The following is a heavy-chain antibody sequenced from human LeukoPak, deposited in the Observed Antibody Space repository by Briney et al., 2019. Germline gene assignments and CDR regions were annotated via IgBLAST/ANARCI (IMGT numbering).Heavy chain of an antibody. J-gene: IGHJ3*02. Sequence: PSETLSLTCAVSGGSFSAYFWRWIRQPPGKGLEWIGYIYYSGSTNYNPSLKSRVTISVDTSKNQFSLKLSSVTAADTAVYYCARWTRSPYYYDSSGYGNLADAFDIWGQGTMVTVSS. D-gene: IGHD3-22*01. V-gene: IGHV4-59*01. CDR3: ARWTRSPYYYDSSGYGNLADAFDI. CDR2: IYYSGST. CDR1: GGSFSAYF.